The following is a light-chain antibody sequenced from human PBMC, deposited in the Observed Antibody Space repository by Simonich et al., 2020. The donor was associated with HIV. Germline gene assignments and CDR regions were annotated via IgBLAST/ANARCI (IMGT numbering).Light chain of an antibody. CDR2: NAS. J-gene: IGKJ4*01. CDR1: KDISNS. CDR3: QQYHHLPLT. V-gene: IGKV1-33*01. Sequence: DIQMTQSTSSLSASVGDRVTITCQAIKDISNSLNRSPQKPEKAPKLLIFNASNLETVVPSRFSGSASGTDFTFTISSLQPEAIATYYCQQYHHLPLTFAGGTKVEIK.